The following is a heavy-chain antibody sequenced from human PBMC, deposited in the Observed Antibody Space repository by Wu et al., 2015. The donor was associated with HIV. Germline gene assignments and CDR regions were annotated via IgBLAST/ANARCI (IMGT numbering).Heavy chain of an antibody. CDR2: IIPLYGRT. CDR3: ARGEGHYDSSGYYYVFDY. CDR1: GGTFTNFG. D-gene: IGHD3-22*01. J-gene: IGHJ4*02. V-gene: IGHV1-69*04. Sequence: QVQLVQSGAEVRKPGSSVKVSCKASGGTFTNFGLNWVRQAPGAGLEWLGTIIPLYGRTNYAQKFLGRIMVSADKSTSTTFLELSSLRSEDTAVYYCARGEGHYDSSGYYYVFDYWGQGTLVTVSS.